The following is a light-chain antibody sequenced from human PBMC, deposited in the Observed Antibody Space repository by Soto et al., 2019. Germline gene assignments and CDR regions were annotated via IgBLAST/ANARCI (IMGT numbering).Light chain of an antibody. CDR3: QQYNNWPRT. V-gene: IGKV3-15*01. J-gene: IGKJ1*01. Sequence: EMVLTQSPGTLSLSPGDRATLSCRASQSVSNDYVAWVQQKPGQTPRLLIYSVSTRATGIPARFSGSGSGTEFTLTISSLQSEDFAVYYCQQYNNWPRTFGHGTKVDIK. CDR2: SVS. CDR1: QSVSND.